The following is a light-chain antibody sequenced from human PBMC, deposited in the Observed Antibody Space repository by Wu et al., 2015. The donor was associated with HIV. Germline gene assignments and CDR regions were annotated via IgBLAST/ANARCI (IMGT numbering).Light chain of an antibody. CDR3: KQYVTSIT. V-gene: IGKV3-11*01. Sequence: IVLTQSPATLSLSPGERATLSCRASQSISNNLGWYQQKPGQVPRLLIYDASTRASGIPARFSGGGSGTDFSLTISRLEPEDFAVYYCKQYVTSITFGQGTRLDIK. CDR2: DAS. CDR1: QSISNN. J-gene: IGKJ5*01.